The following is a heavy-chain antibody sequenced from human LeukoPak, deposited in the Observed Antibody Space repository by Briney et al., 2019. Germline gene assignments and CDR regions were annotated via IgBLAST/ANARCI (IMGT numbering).Heavy chain of an antibody. Sequence: SVKLSFTPSGGTLSSYTISRVRQAPGQGLGWMGGIIPIFGTANYAQKFQGRVTITTDESTSTAYMELSSLRSEDTAVYYCAREPHYYDSSGYYYPDYWGQGTLVTVSS. D-gene: IGHD3-22*01. CDR1: GGTLSSYT. CDR3: AREPHYYDSSGYYYPDY. J-gene: IGHJ4*02. V-gene: IGHV1-69*05. CDR2: IIPIFGTA.